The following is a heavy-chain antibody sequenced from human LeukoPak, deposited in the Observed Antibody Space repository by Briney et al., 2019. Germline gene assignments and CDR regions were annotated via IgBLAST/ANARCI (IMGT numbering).Heavy chain of an antibody. Sequence: PSKTLSLTCAVYGGSFSGYYWSWIRQPPGKGLEWIGEINHSGSTNYNPSLKSRVTISVDTSKNQFSLKLSSVTAADTAVYYCARILGRRSGWYLGRSYYYYYYGMDVWGQGTTVTVSS. D-gene: IGHD6-19*01. CDR1: GGSFSGYY. J-gene: IGHJ6*02. V-gene: IGHV4-34*01. CDR2: INHSGST. CDR3: ARILGRRSGWYLGRSYYYYYYGMDV.